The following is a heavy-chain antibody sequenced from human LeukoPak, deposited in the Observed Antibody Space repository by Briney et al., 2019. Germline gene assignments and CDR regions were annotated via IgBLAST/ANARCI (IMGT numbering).Heavy chain of an antibody. J-gene: IGHJ4*02. CDR2: IYHSGST. CDR1: GYSISSSYY. D-gene: IGHD5-24*01. V-gene: IGHV4-38-2*02. CDR3: ARARREMVDY. Sequence: PSETLSLTCTVSGYSISSSYYGGWIRQAPGKGLEWIGSIYHSGSTYYNPSLRSRVTISVDTSKNQFSLKLNSVTAADTAVYYCARARREMVDYWGQGTLVTVSS.